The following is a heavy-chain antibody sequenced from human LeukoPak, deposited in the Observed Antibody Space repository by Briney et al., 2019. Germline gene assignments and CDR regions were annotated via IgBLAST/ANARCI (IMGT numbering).Heavy chain of an antibody. V-gene: IGHV4-61*01. Sequence: SETLSLTCTVSGGSMSSGSYYWSWIRQPPGKGLEWIGYIYYSGSTNYNPSLKSRVTISVDTSKNQFSLKLSSVTAADTAVYYCAREGGGCSGGSCYSKNYYYYYMDVWGKGTTVTISS. J-gene: IGHJ6*03. CDR1: GGSMSSGSYY. D-gene: IGHD2-15*01. CDR2: IYYSGST. CDR3: AREGGGCSGGSCYSKNYYYYYMDV.